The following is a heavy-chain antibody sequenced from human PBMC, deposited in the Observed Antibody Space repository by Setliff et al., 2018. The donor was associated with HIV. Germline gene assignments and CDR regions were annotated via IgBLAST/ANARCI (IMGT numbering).Heavy chain of an antibody. CDR1: GYTFTSYY. CDR2: INPSGGSS. CDR3: ARDRVRITIFGANDASDI. J-gene: IGHJ3*02. V-gene: IGHV1-46*01. D-gene: IGHD3-3*01. Sequence: ASVKVSCKASGYTFTSYYMNWMRQAPGQGLEWMGIINPSGGSSTYAQKFQGRVAMTRDTSTSTVYMELSSLRSEDTAVYYCARDRVRITIFGANDASDIWGQGTMVTVSS.